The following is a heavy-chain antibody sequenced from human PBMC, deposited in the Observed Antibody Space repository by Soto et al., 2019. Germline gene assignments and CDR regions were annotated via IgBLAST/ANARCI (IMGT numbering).Heavy chain of an antibody. V-gene: IGHV3-7*01. CDR3: VTDLNWQGH. CDR2: IKYDGSEE. Sequence: GGSLRLSCGVSGFSCSSVCMTWVRQAQGKGLECVANIKYDGSEEYYVDSVKGRFTISRDNAKNSLYLQMNSLRDEDSAVYYCVTDLNWQGHWGQGTLVTVSS. J-gene: IGHJ4*02. CDR1: GFSCSSVC.